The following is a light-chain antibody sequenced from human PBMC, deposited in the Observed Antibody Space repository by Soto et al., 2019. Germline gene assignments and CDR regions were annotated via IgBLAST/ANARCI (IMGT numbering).Light chain of an antibody. Sequence: QSVLTQPASVSGSPGQSITISCTGTRRDVGGYNYVSWYQQYPGKSPKLLIYEVTHRPSGVSNRFSGSKSGNTASLTISGLQPEDEADYYCSSYTISNTLPFVFGTGTKLTVL. CDR2: EVT. CDR1: RRDVGGYNY. J-gene: IGLJ1*01. V-gene: IGLV2-14*01. CDR3: SSYTISNTLPFV.